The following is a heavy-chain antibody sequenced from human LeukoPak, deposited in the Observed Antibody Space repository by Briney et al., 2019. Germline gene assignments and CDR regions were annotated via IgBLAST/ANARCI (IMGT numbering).Heavy chain of an antibody. Sequence: SVKVSCKASGGTFSNYAISWVRQAPGQGPEWMGGIIPLFGRTNYARKFQGRVTITADKSTSTAYMELSSLRSEDTAVYYCARDYGDYGYYGMDVWGQGTMVTVSS. CDR1: GGTFSNYA. CDR3: ARDYGDYGYYGMDV. CDR2: IIPLFGRT. J-gene: IGHJ6*02. V-gene: IGHV1-69*06. D-gene: IGHD4-17*01.